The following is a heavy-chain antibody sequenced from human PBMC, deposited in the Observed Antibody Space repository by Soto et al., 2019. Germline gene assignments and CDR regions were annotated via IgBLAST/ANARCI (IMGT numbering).Heavy chain of an antibody. J-gene: IGHJ3*02. V-gene: IGHV3-30*18. CDR1: GFTFSSYG. CDR2: ISYDGSNK. CDR3: AKIPTGVAVAGTAFDI. Sequence: QVQLVESGGGVVQPGRSLRLSCAASGFTFSSYGMHWVRQAPGKGLEWVAVISYDGSNKYYADSVKGRFTISRDNSKNTLYLQRNSLRAEDTAVYYCAKIPTGVAVAGTAFDIWAKGQWSPSLQ. D-gene: IGHD6-19*01.